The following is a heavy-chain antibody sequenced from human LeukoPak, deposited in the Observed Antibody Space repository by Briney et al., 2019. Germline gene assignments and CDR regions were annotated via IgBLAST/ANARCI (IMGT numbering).Heavy chain of an antibody. D-gene: IGHD1-1*01. J-gene: IGHJ4*02. Sequence: GASVKVSCTASGYTFNTYGFSWVRQAPGQGLEWMGWINAYNGNTNYAQTLQGRVTMTTETSTSTAYMVLRSLRSDDTAVYYCARRQGTTLSFDYWGQGTLVTVSS. CDR3: ARRQGTTLSFDY. CDR1: GYTFNTYG. CDR2: INAYNGNT. V-gene: IGHV1-18*01.